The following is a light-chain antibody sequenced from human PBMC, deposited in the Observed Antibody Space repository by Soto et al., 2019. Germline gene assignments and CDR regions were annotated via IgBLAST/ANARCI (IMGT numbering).Light chain of an antibody. V-gene: IGLV2-14*01. J-gene: IGLJ1*01. Sequence: QSALTQPASVSGSPGQSIAISCTGTSSDIGSYNYVSWYQQHPGKAPKLIIHEVSNRPSGISDHFSGSKSGNTASLTIFGLQADDEADYYCSSHTTYSTRIFGTGTKLTVL. CDR1: SSDIGSYNY. CDR2: EVS. CDR3: SSHTTYSTRI.